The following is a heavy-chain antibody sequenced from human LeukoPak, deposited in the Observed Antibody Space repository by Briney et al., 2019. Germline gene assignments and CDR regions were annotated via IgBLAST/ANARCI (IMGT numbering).Heavy chain of an antibody. J-gene: IGHJ6*03. Sequence: PSETLSLTCAVYGGSFSGYYWSWIRQPPGKGLEWIGEINHSGSTNYNPSLKSRVTISVDTSKNQFSLKLSSVTAADTAVYYCARAPLSSSWYYYYYYMDVWGKGTTVTVSS. D-gene: IGHD6-13*01. V-gene: IGHV4-34*01. CDR2: INHSGST. CDR1: GGSFSGYY. CDR3: ARAPLSSSWYYYYYYMDV.